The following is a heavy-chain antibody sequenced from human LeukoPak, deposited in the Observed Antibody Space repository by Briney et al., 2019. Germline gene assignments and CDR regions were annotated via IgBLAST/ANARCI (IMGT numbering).Heavy chain of an antibody. CDR2: IYYSGTT. J-gene: IGHJ4*02. D-gene: IGHD6-13*01. V-gene: IGHV4-59*01. CDR1: GGSISSYY. Sequence: SETLSLTCTVSGGSISSYYWSWIRQPPGKGLEWIGYIYYSGTTNYNPSLKSRVTISADTSKNQFSLKLSSVTAADTAVYYCARGVYIAAAQYGYRGQGTLVTVSS. CDR3: ARGVYIAAAQYGY.